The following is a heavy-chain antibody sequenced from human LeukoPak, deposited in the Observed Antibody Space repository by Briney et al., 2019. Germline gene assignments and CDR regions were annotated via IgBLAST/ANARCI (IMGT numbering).Heavy chain of an antibody. V-gene: IGHV3-74*01. D-gene: IGHD2-2*01. Sequence: GGSLRLSCAASGFTFSSYWMHWVRQASGKGLVWVSRINSDGSSTSYADSVKGRFTISRDNAKNTLYLQMNSLRAEDTAVYYCARALVVVPAAKAVVSYNWFDPWGQGTLVTVSS. CDR1: GFTFSSYW. CDR3: ARALVVVPAAKAVVSYNWFDP. J-gene: IGHJ5*02. CDR2: INSDGSST.